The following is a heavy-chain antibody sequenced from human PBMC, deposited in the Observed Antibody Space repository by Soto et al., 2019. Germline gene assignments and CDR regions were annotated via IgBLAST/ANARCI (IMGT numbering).Heavy chain of an antibody. J-gene: IGHJ4*02. D-gene: IGHD3-3*01. CDR3: ARVLVPPLYYDCWSGYYGLDY. CDR2: ISAYNGNT. CDR1: GYTFTSYG. V-gene: IGHV1-18*04. Sequence: QVQLVQSGAEVKKPGASVKVSCKASGYTFTSYGISWVRQAPGQGPEWMGWISAYNGNTNYAQKLQGRVTMTTDTSTSTVYMELRSLRSVDTAVYYCARVLVPPLYYDCWSGYYGLDYWCQGTLVTVST.